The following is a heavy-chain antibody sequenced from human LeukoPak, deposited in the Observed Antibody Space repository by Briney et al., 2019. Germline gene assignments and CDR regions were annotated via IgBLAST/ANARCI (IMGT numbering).Heavy chain of an antibody. Sequence: GGSLRLSCAASGFTVSSNYMNWVRQAPGKGLEWVSYISITGSNIYYADSVKGRFTISRDNAKNSLFLQMNSLRAEDTAVYYCARGPPLFDPWGQGTLVTVSS. V-gene: IGHV3-48*01. CDR3: ARGPPLFDP. J-gene: IGHJ5*02. CDR2: ISITGSNI. CDR1: GFTVSSNY.